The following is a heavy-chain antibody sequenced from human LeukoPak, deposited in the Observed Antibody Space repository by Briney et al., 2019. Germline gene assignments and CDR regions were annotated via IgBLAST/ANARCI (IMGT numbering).Heavy chain of an antibody. Sequence: SETLSLTCTVSGYSISSPYYWGWIRQPPGKRLEWIGTIYHSGNTYYNPSLKSRVTISVDTSKNQFSLRLPSVTAADTAVYYCARGSSGFQFFDYWGQGTLVTVSS. D-gene: IGHD6-19*01. CDR3: ARGSSGFQFFDY. J-gene: IGHJ4*02. V-gene: IGHV4-38-2*02. CDR2: IYHSGNT. CDR1: GYSISSPYY.